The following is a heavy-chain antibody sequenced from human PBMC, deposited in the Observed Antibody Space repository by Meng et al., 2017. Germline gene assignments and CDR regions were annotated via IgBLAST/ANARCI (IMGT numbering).Heavy chain of an antibody. CDR1: GGSFRCNY. CDR3: ARGVRLPDY. CDR2: INHSGST. V-gene: IGHV4-34*01. J-gene: IGHJ4*02. Sequence: QVPLHPWGPGLWRPPEPLSLPCSVYGGSFRCNYWSWIRQPPGKALEWIGEINHSGSTNYNPSLKSRVTISVDTSKNQFSLKLSSVTAADTAVYYCARGVRLPDYWGQGTLVTVSS. D-gene: IGHD2-15*01.